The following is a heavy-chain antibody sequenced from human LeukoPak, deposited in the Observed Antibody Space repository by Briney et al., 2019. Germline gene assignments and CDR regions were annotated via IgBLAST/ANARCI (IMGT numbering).Heavy chain of an antibody. J-gene: IGHJ5*02. CDR3: ARVPYYYDTSGYRP. CDR1: GGSLSGYY. D-gene: IGHD3-22*01. V-gene: IGHV4-34*01. Sequence: ETLSLTCAVSGGSLSGYYWIWIRQPPGKGLEWIGEINHRGSTNYNPSLKSRGTISIDTSKNQFSLKLSSVTAADTAVYYCARVPYYYDTSGYRPWGQGTLVTVSS. CDR2: INHRGST.